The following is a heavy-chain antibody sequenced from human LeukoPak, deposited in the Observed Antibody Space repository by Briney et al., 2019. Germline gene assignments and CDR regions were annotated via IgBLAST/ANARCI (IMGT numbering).Heavy chain of an antibody. CDR2: FHYSSGNT. D-gene: IGHD5-18*01. V-gene: IGHV4-39*07. Sequence: PSETLSLTCTVSGGSLSSSSYYWGWIRQPPGKGLEWMGSFHYSSGNTYYNPSLKSRVTISVDTSKNQISLKLSSVTAADTAVYYCARVIGGYSYGHLDYWGQGTLVTVSS. CDR1: GGSLSSSSYY. CDR3: ARVIGGYSYGHLDY. J-gene: IGHJ4*02.